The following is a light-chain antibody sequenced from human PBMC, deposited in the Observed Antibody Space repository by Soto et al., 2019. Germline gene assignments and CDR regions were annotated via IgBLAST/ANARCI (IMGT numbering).Light chain of an antibody. V-gene: IGKV3-15*01. CDR1: QSVSNN. Sequence: EIVMTQSPATLSVSPGERATLSCRASQSVSNNLAWFQQKPGQAPRLLLYGASTRATGIPARITGSGSGTEFTLTISSLQSEDFAVYYCQQYDEWPPSYTFGQGTKLEI. J-gene: IGKJ2*01. CDR2: GAS. CDR3: QQYDEWPPSYT.